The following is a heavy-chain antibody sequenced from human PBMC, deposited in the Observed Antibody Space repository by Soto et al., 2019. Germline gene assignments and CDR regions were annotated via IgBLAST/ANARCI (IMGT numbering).Heavy chain of an antibody. CDR2: IYYSGST. Sequence: PSETLSLTCTVSGGSISSYYWSWIRQPPGKGLEWIGYIYYSGSTNYNPSLKSRVTISVDTSKNQFSLKLSSVTAADTAVYYCRGGGGIDCSSTSCLGYMDVWGKGTTVTVSS. V-gene: IGHV4-59*08. CDR1: GGSISSYY. J-gene: IGHJ6*03. CDR3: RGGGGIDCSSTSCLGYMDV. D-gene: IGHD2-2*01.